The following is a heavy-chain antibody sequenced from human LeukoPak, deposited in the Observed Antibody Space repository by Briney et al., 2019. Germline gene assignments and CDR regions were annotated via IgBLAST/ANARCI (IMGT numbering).Heavy chain of an antibody. J-gene: IGHJ4*02. Sequence: GGSLRLSCAASGFTFSSHAMSWVRQAPGKGLEWVSAITSGSGSNVYYTDSLKGRFTISRDNSKNTLYLHMNSLRAEDTAVYYCAKTTTGYSSGRFPGWPVDYWGQGTLVTVSS. CDR1: GFTFSSHA. V-gene: IGHV3-23*01. CDR2: ITSGSGSNV. D-gene: IGHD6-19*01. CDR3: AKTTTGYSSGRFPGWPVDY.